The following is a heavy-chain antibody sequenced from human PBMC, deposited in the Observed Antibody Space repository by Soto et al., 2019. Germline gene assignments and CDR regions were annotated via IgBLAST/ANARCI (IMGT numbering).Heavy chain of an antibody. CDR3: ARGGGRIVVVPAAKYGMDV. CDR1: GGTFSSYA. J-gene: IGHJ6*02. V-gene: IGHV1-69*06. D-gene: IGHD2-2*01. CDR2: IIPIFGTA. Sequence: QVQLVQSGAEVKKPGSSVKVSCKASGGTFSSYAISWVRQAPGQGLEWMGGIIPIFGTANYAQKFQGRVTITADKSTSTAYMELSRLISEDTAVDYCARGGGRIVVVPAAKYGMDVWGQGTTVTVSS.